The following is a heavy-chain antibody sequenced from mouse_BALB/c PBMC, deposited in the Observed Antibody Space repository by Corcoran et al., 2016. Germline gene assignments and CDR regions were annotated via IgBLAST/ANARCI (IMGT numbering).Heavy chain of an antibody. J-gene: IGHJ4*01. CDR3: ARGLEGNYAMDY. Sequence: QVQLQQSGAELMKPGASVKISCKATGYTFSSYWIEWVKQRPGHGLEWIGEILPGSGSTNYNEKFKGKATFTADTSSNTAYMQLSSLTSEDSVVYYCARGLEGNYAMDYWGQGTSVTVSS. D-gene: IGHD6-1*01. CDR1: GYTFSSYW. V-gene: IGHV1-9*01. CDR2: ILPGSGST.